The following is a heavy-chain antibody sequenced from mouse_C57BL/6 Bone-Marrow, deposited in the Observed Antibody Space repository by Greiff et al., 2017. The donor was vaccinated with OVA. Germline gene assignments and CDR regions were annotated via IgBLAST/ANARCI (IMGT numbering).Heavy chain of an antibody. CDR3: TNHYGRSYAMDY. CDR2: IDPENGDT. Sequence: EVQLQQSGAELVRPGASVKLSCTASGFNIKDDYMHWVKQRPEQGLEWIGWIDPENGDTEYASKFQGKATITADTSSNTAYLQLSSLTSEDTAVYYCTNHYGRSYAMDYWGQGTSVTVSS. V-gene: IGHV14-4*01. J-gene: IGHJ4*01. CDR1: GFNIKDDY. D-gene: IGHD1-1*01.